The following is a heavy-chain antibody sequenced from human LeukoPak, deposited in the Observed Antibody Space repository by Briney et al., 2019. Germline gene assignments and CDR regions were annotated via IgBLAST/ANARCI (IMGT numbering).Heavy chain of an antibody. Sequence: GGSPRLSCAASGFTFSNYAMRWVRQAPGKGLEWVSSITSSSSYTFYADSVKGRFTISRDNAKNSLYLQMNSLRAEDTAVYYCARWAPLSGYSDYWGQGTLVTVSS. D-gene: IGHD3-22*01. CDR2: ITSSSSYT. CDR1: GFTFSNYA. CDR3: ARWAPLSGYSDY. V-gene: IGHV3-21*04. J-gene: IGHJ4*02.